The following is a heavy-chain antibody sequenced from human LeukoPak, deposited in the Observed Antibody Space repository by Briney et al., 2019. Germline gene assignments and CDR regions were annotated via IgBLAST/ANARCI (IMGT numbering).Heavy chain of an antibody. CDR3: ARSSSGYLGAFDI. CDR2: IYPGDSDT. CDR1: GYSFATYW. J-gene: IGHJ3*02. D-gene: IGHD3-22*01. Sequence: GESLKISCKGSGYSFATYWIGWVRQMSGKGLEWMGIIYPGDSDTRYSPSFQGQVTISADKSISTAYLQWSSLKASDTAMYYCARSSSGYLGAFDIWGQGTMVTVSS. V-gene: IGHV5-51*01.